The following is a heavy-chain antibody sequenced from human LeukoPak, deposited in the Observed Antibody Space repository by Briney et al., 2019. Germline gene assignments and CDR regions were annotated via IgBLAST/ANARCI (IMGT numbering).Heavy chain of an antibody. D-gene: IGHD3-10*01. Sequence: SETLSLTCAVYGGSFSGYYWSWIRQPPGKGLEWIGEINHSGSTNYNPSLKSRVTISVDTSKNQFSLKLSSVPAADTAVYYCARPSYYYGSGSYYKGRYYFDYWGQGTLVTVSS. J-gene: IGHJ4*02. CDR2: INHSGST. CDR1: GGSFSGYY. V-gene: IGHV4-34*01. CDR3: ARPSYYYGSGSYYKGRYYFDY.